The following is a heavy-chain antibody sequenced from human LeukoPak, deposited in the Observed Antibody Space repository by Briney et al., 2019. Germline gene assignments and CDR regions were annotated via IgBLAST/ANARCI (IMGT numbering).Heavy chain of an antibody. V-gene: IGHV3-30-3*01. CDR2: ISYDGSNK. Sequence: GGSLRLSCAASGFTFSSYAMPWVRQAPGKGLEWVAVISYDGSNKYYADSVKGRFTISRDNSKNTLYLQMNSLRAEDTAVYYCARDFRYSGYDYNDYWGQGTLVTVSS. CDR3: ARDFRYSGYDYNDY. CDR1: GFTFSSYA. J-gene: IGHJ4*02. D-gene: IGHD5-12*01.